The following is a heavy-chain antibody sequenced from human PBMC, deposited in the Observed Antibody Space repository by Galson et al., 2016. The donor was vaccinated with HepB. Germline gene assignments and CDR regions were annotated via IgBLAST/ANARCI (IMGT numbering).Heavy chain of an antibody. D-gene: IGHD2-2*01. Sequence: SLRLSCAASEFTFNAYGMIWVRQAPGKGLEWVSSITGSTGVTYYADSVRGRFTISRDNSKNTLYLQMKSLRAEDTALYYCAKDRASVPDAFDIWGQGTVVTVSS. V-gene: IGHV3-23*01. CDR2: ITGSTGVT. CDR3: AKDRASVPDAFDI. CDR1: EFTFNAYG. J-gene: IGHJ3*02.